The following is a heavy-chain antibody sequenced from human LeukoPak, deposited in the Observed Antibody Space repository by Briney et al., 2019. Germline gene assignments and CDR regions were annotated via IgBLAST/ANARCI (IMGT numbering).Heavy chain of an antibody. D-gene: IGHD6-19*01. CDR1: GASLSTYY. CDR2: INYNGRT. V-gene: IGHV4-59*01. J-gene: IGHJ4*02. Sequence: SETRSLTCTVSGASLSTYYWTWIRQPPGKGLEWIGYINYNGRTNYNPSLMSRVTISIDTSKNQFSLKLNSVTAADTAIYYRARESNSGWYTGGVDHWGPGTLVTVSS. CDR3: ARESNSGWYTGGVDH.